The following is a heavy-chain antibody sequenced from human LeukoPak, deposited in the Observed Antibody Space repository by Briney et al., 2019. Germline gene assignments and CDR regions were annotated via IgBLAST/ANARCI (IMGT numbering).Heavy chain of an antibody. J-gene: IGHJ4*02. CDR2: ISWNSGSI. CDR1: GFTFDDYA. CDR3: AKGHYYDSSAFDY. V-gene: IGHV3-9*03. Sequence: GRSLRLSCAASGFTFDDYAMHWVRQAPGKGLEWVSGISWNSGSIGYADSVKGRFTISRDNAKNSLYLQMNSLRAEDMASYYCAKGHYYDSSAFDYWGQGTLVTVSS. D-gene: IGHD3-22*01.